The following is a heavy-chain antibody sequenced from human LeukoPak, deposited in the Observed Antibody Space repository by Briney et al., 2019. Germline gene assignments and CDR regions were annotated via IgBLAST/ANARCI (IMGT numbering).Heavy chain of an antibody. CDR1: GFTFSSYA. CDR3: AREVLVGATTVGDYFDY. Sequence: PGGSLRLSCAASGFTFSSYAMHWVRQAPGKGLEWVAVISYDGSNKYYADSVKGRFTISRDNSKNTLYLQMNSLRAEDTAVYYCAREVLVGATTVGDYFDYWGQGTLVTVSS. J-gene: IGHJ4*02. D-gene: IGHD1-26*01. V-gene: IGHV3-30*04. CDR2: ISYDGSNK.